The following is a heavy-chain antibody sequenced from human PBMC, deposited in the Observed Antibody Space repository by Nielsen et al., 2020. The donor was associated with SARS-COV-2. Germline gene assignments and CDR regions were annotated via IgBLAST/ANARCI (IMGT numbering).Heavy chain of an antibody. V-gene: IGHV3-30*18. J-gene: IGHJ6*02. CDR3: AKSMTTVTAYYYYGADV. D-gene: IGHD4-17*01. CDR2: TSPDGTNK. CDR1: GFTFKSYG. Sequence: GESLKISCAASGFTFKSYGMYWVRQAPGKGLEWVAVTSPDGTNKYYADSVKGRFTISRDNSKNTLYLEMNRLRAADTAVYYCAKSMTTVTAYYYYGADVWGQGTTVTVSS.